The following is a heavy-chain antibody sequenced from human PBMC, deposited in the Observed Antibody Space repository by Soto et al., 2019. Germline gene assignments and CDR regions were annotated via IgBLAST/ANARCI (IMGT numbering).Heavy chain of an antibody. J-gene: IGHJ6*02. V-gene: IGHV1-18*01. CDR2: ISAYNGNT. CDR1: GYTFTSYG. Sequence: ASVKVSCKASGYTFTSYGISWVRQAPGQGLEWMGWISAYNGNTNYAQKLQGRVTMTTDTSTSTAYMELRSLRSDDTAVYYCARDYYDSSGYLGRKYYYYGMDVWGQGTTVTVSS. D-gene: IGHD3-22*01. CDR3: ARDYYDSSGYLGRKYYYYGMDV.